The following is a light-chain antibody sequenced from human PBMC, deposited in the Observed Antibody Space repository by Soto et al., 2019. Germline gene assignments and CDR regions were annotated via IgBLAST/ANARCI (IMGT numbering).Light chain of an antibody. CDR1: QSVSSSY. CDR3: QQRSVWPIT. V-gene: IGKV3D-20*02. J-gene: IGKJ5*01. CDR2: DAS. Sequence: EIVMTPSPATLSVSPVERATLSCRASQSVSSSYLAWYQQKPGQAPRLLIYDASNRATGIPARFSGSGSGTDFTLTISSLEPEDFAVYYCQQRSVWPITFGQGTRLEIK.